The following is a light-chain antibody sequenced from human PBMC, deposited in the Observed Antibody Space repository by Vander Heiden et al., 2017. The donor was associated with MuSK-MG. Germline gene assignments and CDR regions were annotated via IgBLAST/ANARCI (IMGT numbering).Light chain of an antibody. V-gene: IGKV2-24*01. CDR3: RQAKQFPRT. CDR2: KIS. CDR1: QSLVHSDGNTY. J-gene: IGKJ2*01. Sequence: DIVMTQTPLSSPVTLGQPASISCRSSQSLVHSDGNTYFSWLQQRPGQPPRLLIYKISDRCSGVSDRFSGSGAGTDFTLKISRVEAEDVGIYYCRQAKQFPRTFGQGTKLEIK.